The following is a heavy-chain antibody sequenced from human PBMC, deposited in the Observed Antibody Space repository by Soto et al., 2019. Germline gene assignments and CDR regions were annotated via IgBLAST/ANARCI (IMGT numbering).Heavy chain of an antibody. CDR2: INPNSGGT. J-gene: IGHJ4*02. CDR3: ASDYYDSSGYYYGYFDY. Sequence: ASVKGSCKASWYTFTGYYIHWGGQAPGQRLEWMGWINPNSGGTNYAQKFQGWVTMTRDTSISTAYMELSSLRAEDTAVYYCASDYYDSSGYYYGYFDYWGQGTLVTVSS. V-gene: IGHV1-2*04. CDR1: WYTFTGYY. D-gene: IGHD3-22*01.